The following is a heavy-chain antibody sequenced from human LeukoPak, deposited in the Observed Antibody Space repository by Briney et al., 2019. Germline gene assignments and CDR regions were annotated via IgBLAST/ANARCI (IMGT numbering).Heavy chain of an antibody. CDR2: INHSGST. J-gene: IGHJ4*02. D-gene: IGHD4-17*01. V-gene: IGHV4-34*01. Sequence: SETLSLTCAVYGGSFSGYYWSWLRQPPGKGLEWIGEINHSGSTNYNPSLKSRVTISVDTSKNQFSLKLSSVTVADTAVYYCARSGGTTVTTFAFDYWGQGALVTVSS. CDR1: GGSFSGYY. CDR3: ARSGGTTVTTFAFDY.